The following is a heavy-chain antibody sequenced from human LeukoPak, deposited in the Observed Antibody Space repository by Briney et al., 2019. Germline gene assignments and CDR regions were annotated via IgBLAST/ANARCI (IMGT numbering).Heavy chain of an antibody. D-gene: IGHD3-22*01. CDR3: ARGPPSSGTVDAFDI. J-gene: IGHJ3*02. CDR1: GYTFTSYG. Sequence: ASVKVSCKATGYTFTSYGISWVRQAPGQGLEWMGWISAYNGNTNYAQKLQGRVTMTTDTSTSTAYMELRSLRSDDTAVYYCARGPPSSGTVDAFDIWGQGTMVTVSS. CDR2: ISAYNGNT. V-gene: IGHV1-18*01.